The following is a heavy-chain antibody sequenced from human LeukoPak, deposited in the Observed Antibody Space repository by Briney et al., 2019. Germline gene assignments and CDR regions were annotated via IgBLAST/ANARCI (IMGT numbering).Heavy chain of an antibody. CDR3: ARDDYDILTGYDRNAFDI. J-gene: IGHJ3*02. D-gene: IGHD3-9*01. CDR2: MNPNSGNT. CDR1: GYTFTSYD. Sequence: ASVKVSCKASGYTFTSYDINWVRQATGQGLEWMGWMNPNSGNTGYAQKFQGRVTITRNTSISTAYMELRSLRSDDTAVYYCARDDYDILTGYDRNAFDIWGQGTMVTVSS. V-gene: IGHV1-8*03.